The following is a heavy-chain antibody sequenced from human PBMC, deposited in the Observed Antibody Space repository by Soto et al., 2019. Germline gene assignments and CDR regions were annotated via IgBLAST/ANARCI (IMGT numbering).Heavy chain of an antibody. D-gene: IGHD3-22*01. Sequence: PGGSLRLSCAASGFTFSSYSMIWVRQAPWKGLEWVSYITSTGHTIYSADSVKGRFTISRDNAKNSLYLQMDSLRDEDTAVYYCARDPATYDASGYWFNWGQGTLVTVSS. CDR1: GFTFSSYS. V-gene: IGHV3-48*02. J-gene: IGHJ4*02. CDR2: ITSTGHTI. CDR3: ARDPATYDASGYWFN.